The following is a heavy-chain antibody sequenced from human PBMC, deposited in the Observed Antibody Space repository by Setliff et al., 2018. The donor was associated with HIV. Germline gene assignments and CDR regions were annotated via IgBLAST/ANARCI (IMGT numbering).Heavy chain of an antibody. CDR3: ARIFGDQGYYYGMDV. D-gene: IGHD3-3*01. CDR1: GYSISSGYS. J-gene: IGHJ6*02. Sequence: SETLSLTCGVSGYSISSGYSWGWIRQPPGKGLEWIGIINQSANTYNNPSLKSRVTISVDTSNNQFSLYLNSVIAADTAVYYCARIFGDQGYYYGMDVWGQGTTVTVSS. CDR2: INQSANT. V-gene: IGHV4-38-2*01.